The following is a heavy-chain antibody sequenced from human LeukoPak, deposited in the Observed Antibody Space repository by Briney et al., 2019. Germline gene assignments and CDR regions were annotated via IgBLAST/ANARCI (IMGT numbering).Heavy chain of an antibody. D-gene: IGHD3-9*01. J-gene: IGHJ3*02. V-gene: IGHV3-23*01. CDR1: GFTFSSYA. CDR2: ISGSGGST. CDR3: AKQGYYDILTGKLEWAFDI. Sequence: PGGSLRLYCAASGFTFSSYAMSWVRQAPGQGLEWVSAISGSGGSTYYADSVKGRFTISRDNSKNTLYLQMNSLRAEDTAVYYCAKQGYYDILTGKLEWAFDIWGQGTMVTVSS.